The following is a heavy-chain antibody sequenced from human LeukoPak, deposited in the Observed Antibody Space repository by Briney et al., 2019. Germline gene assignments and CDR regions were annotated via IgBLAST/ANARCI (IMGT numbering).Heavy chain of an antibody. CDR3: ARAPPDDAFDI. V-gene: IGHV3-21*01. J-gene: IGHJ3*02. Sequence: GSLRLSCAASGFTFSSYSMNWVRQAPGKGLEWVSSISSSSSYIYYADSAKGRFTISRDNAKNSLYLQMNSLRAEDTAVYYCARAPPDDAFDIWGQGTMVTVSS. CDR2: ISSSSSYI. CDR1: GFTFSSYS.